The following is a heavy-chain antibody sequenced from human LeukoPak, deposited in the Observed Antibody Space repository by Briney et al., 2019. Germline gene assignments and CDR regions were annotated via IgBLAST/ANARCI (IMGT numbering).Heavy chain of an antibody. V-gene: IGHV3-30*03. Sequence: PGGSLRLSCAASGFTFSSYGMHWVRQAPGKGLEWVAVISYDGSNKYYADSVKGRFTISRDDSKNTLYLQMNSLRAEDTAVYYCARDGPLRGYSGQPVWGQGTTVTVSS. CDR2: ISYDGSNK. D-gene: IGHD5-12*01. CDR3: ARDGPLRGYSGQPV. J-gene: IGHJ6*02. CDR1: GFTFSSYG.